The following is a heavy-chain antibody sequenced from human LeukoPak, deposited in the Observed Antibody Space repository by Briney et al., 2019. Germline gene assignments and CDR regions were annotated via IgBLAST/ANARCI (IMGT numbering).Heavy chain of an antibody. CDR1: GYAFTSYG. D-gene: IGHD6-13*01. Sequence: GASVQFSCKASGYAFTSYGISWVRQAPGQGLEWMGWISAYNGNTNYAQKLQGRVTMTTDTSTSTAYMELRSLRSDDTAVYYCARDGAAAGTGEHWGQGTLVTVSS. V-gene: IGHV1-18*01. J-gene: IGHJ4*02. CDR3: ARDGAAAGTGEH. CDR2: ISAYNGNT.